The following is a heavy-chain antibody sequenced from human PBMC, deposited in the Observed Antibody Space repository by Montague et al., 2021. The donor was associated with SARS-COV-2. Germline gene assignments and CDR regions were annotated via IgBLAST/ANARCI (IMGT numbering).Heavy chain of an antibody. V-gene: IGHV4-59*02. D-gene: IGHD4-23*01. Sequence: SETLSLTCSVSGDSVNRNYWSWVRQPPGKGLGWLGYIFYSGSTYNPSLHSRVTMSLDTSKNHFSLNLISVTAADTAVYYCAKASRGYGGDFDSWGQGTLVIVSS. CDR3: AKASRGYGGDFDS. CDR1: GDSVNRNY. CDR2: IFYSGST. J-gene: IGHJ4*02.